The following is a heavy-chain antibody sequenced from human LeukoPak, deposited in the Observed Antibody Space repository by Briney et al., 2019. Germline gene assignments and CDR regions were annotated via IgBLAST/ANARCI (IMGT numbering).Heavy chain of an antibody. Sequence: PGRSLRLSCAASGFTFSSYGMHWVRQAPGKGLEWVAVISYDGSNKYYADSVKGRFTISRDNSKNTLYLQMNSLRAEDTAVYYCARYSSSFAAFDIWGQGTMVTVSS. CDR1: GFTFSSYG. J-gene: IGHJ3*02. CDR2: ISYDGSNK. CDR3: ARYSSSFAAFDI. V-gene: IGHV3-30*03. D-gene: IGHD6-13*01.